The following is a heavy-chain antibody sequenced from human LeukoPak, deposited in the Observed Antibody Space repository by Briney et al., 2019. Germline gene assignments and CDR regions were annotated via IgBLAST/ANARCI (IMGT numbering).Heavy chain of an antibody. Sequence: GGSRRLSCAASGFSFSASAIHWVRQPSGKGLEWVGRIKTRPDNYATAFAASVKGRFTISRDDSKNTAYLQMDSLKTEDTAVYYCTRLDDFLTGFDCWGQGTLVTVSS. V-gene: IGHV3-73*01. CDR2: IKTRPDNYAT. J-gene: IGHJ4*02. D-gene: IGHD3-9*01. CDR1: GFSFSASA. CDR3: TRLDDFLTGFDC.